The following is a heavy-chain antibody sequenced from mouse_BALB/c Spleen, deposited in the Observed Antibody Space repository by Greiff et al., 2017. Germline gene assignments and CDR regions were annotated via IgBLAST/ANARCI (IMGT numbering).Heavy chain of an antibody. Sequence: EVMLVESGGGLVQPGGSLRLSCATSGFTFSDFYMEWVRQPPGKRLEWIAASRNKANDYTSEYSASVKGRFIVSRDTSQSILYLQMNALRAEDTAIDYCERENWDYYSMDYWGQGTSVTVSS. CDR1: GFTFSDFY. CDR3: ERENWDYYSMDY. J-gene: IGHJ4*01. V-gene: IGHV7-1*02. D-gene: IGHD4-1*01. CDR2: SRNKANDYTS.